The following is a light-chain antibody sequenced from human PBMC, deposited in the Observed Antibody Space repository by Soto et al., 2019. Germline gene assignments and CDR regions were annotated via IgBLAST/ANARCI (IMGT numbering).Light chain of an antibody. Sequence: EIRMTQSPATRSVSPGERATLSCRASQSVSSDLAWYQQKPGQAPRLLIYGASTRATDIPARFSGNGAGTEFTLTISSLQPEDFATYHCQQYNSYSFGQGTKVDIK. J-gene: IGKJ1*01. CDR1: QSVSSD. V-gene: IGKV3-15*01. CDR2: GAS. CDR3: QQYNSYS.